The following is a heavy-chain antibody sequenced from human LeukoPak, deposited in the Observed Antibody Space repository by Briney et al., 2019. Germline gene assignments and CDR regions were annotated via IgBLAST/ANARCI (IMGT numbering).Heavy chain of an antibody. J-gene: IGHJ2*01. V-gene: IGHV4-34*03. CDR2: INHSGST. CDR3: QSVGIYGDIIL. Sequence: SETLSLTCAVYGGSLSTYYWSWIRQPPGKGLEWIGEINHSGSTNYNPSLKSRVTISVDTSKNQFSLKLSSVTAADTAVYYCQSVGIYGDIILWGRGTLVTVSS. CDR1: GGSLSTYY. D-gene: IGHD4-17*01.